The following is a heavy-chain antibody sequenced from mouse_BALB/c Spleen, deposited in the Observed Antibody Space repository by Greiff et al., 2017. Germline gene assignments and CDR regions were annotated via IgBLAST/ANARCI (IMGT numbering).Heavy chain of an antibody. J-gene: IGHJ4*01. Sequence: QVQLQQSGPGLVAPSQSLSITCTVSGFSLTSYGVHWVRQPPGKGLEWLGVIWAGGSTNYNSALMSRLSISKDNSKSQVFLKLNSLQTDDTATYYCATISYYAMDYWGQGTSVTVSS. V-gene: IGHV2-9*02. CDR1: GFSLTSYG. CDR2: IWAGGST. CDR3: ATISYYAMDY.